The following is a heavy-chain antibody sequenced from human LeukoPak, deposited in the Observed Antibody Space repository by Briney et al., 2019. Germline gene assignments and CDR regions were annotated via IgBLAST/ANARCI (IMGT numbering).Heavy chain of an antibody. CDR1: GFTFSSYG. CDR2: IPYDGSNK. Sequence: PGGSLRLSCAASGFTFSSYGMHWVRQAPGKGLEWVAVIPYDGSNKYYADSVKGRFTISRDNSKNTLYLQMNSLRAEDTAVYCCAREGGSSHFDYWGQGTLVTVSS. D-gene: IGHD6-13*01. CDR3: AREGGSSHFDY. J-gene: IGHJ4*02. V-gene: IGHV3-30*03.